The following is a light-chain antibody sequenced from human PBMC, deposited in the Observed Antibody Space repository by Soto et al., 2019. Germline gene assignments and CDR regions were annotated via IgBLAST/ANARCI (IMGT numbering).Light chain of an antibody. J-gene: IGKJ4*01. Sequence: DIQMTQSPSSLSASIGDRVTITCRAGQYIGRYLNWYQQKPGKAPKLLIYAASSLHSGVPSRFSGSGSGTDFTLTISSLQPEYFATYSCQQTYRTPLTFRGGPKVEIK. CDR1: QYIGRY. V-gene: IGKV1-39*01. CDR2: AAS. CDR3: QQTYRTPLT.